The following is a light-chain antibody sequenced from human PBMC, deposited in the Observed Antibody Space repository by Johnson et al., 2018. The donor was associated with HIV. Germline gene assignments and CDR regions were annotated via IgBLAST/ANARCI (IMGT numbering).Light chain of an antibody. CDR1: SSNIGNNY. J-gene: IGLJ1*01. CDR2: DNN. CDR3: GTWYSSLSAFYV. V-gene: IGLV1-51*01. Sequence: QSVLTQPPSVSAAPGQKVTISCSGSSSNIGNNYVSWYQQLPGTAPKLLIYDNNKRPSGIPDRFSGSKSGTSATLGITGLQTGDEADYYCGTWYSSLSAFYVCGTGTKVTVL.